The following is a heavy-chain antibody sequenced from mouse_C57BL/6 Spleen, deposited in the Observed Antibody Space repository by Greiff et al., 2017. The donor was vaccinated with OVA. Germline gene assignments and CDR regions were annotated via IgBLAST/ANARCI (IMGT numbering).Heavy chain of an antibody. CDR1: GYTFTSYW. CDR2: IDPSDSET. CDR3: ARRAQATSYYFDY. Sequence: QVQLQQPGAELVRPGSSVKLSCKASGYTFTSYWMHWVKQRPIQGLEWIGNIDPSDSETHYNQKFKDKATLTVDKSSSTAYMQLSSLTSEDSAVYYCARRAQATSYYFDYWGQGTTLTVSS. V-gene: IGHV1-52*01. J-gene: IGHJ2*01. D-gene: IGHD3-2*02.